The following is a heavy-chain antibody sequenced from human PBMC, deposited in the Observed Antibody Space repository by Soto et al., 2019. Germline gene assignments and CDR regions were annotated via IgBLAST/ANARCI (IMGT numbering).Heavy chain of an antibody. CDR1: GFTFSNYG. CDR2: IRYDGSNK. V-gene: IGHV3-33*01. Sequence: GGSLRLSCAASGFTFSNYGMHWVRQAPGKGLEWVAVIRYDGSNKYYADSVKGRFTISRDNSKNTLYLQMNSLRAEDTAVYYCARDDIPGRAVAIYGMDVWGQGTTVTVSS. CDR3: ARDDIPGRAVAIYGMDV. J-gene: IGHJ6*02. D-gene: IGHD6-19*01.